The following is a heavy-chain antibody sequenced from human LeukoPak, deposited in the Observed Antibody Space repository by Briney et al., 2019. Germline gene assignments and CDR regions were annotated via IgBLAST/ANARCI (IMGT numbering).Heavy chain of an antibody. D-gene: IGHD3-22*01. J-gene: IGHJ4*02. CDR3: ASCNYYDSSGYLD. CDR2: ISYSGST. Sequence: SETLSLTCTVSGGSINSYYWSWIRQPPGKGLEWIGYISYSGSTSYNPSLKSRVTISVDTSKNQFSLKLSSVTAADTAVYYCASCNYYDSSGYLDWGQGTLVTVSS. V-gene: IGHV4-59*08. CDR1: GGSINSYY.